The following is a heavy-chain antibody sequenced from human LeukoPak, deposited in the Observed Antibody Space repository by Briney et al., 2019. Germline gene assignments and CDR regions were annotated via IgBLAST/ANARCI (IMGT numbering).Heavy chain of an antibody. J-gene: IGHJ4*02. Sequence: PGGSLRLSCAASGFTFSSYGIHWVRQAPGKGLEWVTFIRHDGSNKYYVDSVKRRFTISRDNSKNTLFLQMNSLRVDDTAVYYCARDHHGTGSYFEYWGQGILVTVSS. CDR1: GFTFSSYG. CDR2: IRHDGSNK. CDR3: ARDHHGTGSYFEY. V-gene: IGHV3-30*02. D-gene: IGHD3-10*01.